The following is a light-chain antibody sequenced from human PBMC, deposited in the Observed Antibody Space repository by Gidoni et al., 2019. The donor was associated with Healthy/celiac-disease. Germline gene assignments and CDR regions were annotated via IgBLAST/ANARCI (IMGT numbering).Light chain of an antibody. Sequence: DIQMTQSPSSLSASVGARVTITCRASQSISSYLNWYQQKPGKAPKLLIYSASSFQSGVPSRFSGSGSGTEFTLTISSLQPEDFATYYCQQSYSTPLTFXGXTKVEIK. CDR2: SAS. V-gene: IGKV1-39*01. CDR1: QSISSY. J-gene: IGKJ4*01. CDR3: QQSYSTPLT.